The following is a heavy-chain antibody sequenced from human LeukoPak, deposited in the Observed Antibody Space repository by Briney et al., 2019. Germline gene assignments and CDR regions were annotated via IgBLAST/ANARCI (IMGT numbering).Heavy chain of an antibody. CDR3: ARAMGELLSGAFDI. Sequence: KASETLSVTCTVSGFSISSGHYWGWIRQPPGKGLEWIGSIYYDGRTYYNPSLKSRVTISRDTSKNQFSLKLTSVTAADTAVYYCARAMGELLSGAFDIWGQGTMVTVSS. V-gene: IGHV4-38-2*02. D-gene: IGHD1-26*01. CDR1: GFSISSGHY. J-gene: IGHJ3*02. CDR2: IYYDGRT.